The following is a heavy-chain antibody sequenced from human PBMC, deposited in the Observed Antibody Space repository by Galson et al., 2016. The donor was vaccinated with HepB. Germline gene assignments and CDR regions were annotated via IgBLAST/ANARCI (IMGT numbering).Heavy chain of an antibody. Sequence: PALVKPTQTLTLTCTFSGFSLSTSGVGVGWIRLPPGKALEWLALIYWDDDKRYSPSLKSRLTITKDTSKNQVVLTVTNMDPVDTSTYYCAYTGPLLYYYYEMDVWGQGTPVTVSS. V-gene: IGHV2-5*02. CDR1: GFSLSTSGVG. CDR2: IYWDDDK. CDR3: AYTGPLLYYYYEMDV. D-gene: IGHD1-14*01. J-gene: IGHJ6*02.